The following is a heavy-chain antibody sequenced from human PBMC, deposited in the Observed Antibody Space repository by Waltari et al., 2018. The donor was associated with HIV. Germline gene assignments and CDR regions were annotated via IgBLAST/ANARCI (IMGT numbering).Heavy chain of an antibody. J-gene: IGHJ4*02. Sequence: VQLVESGGGVVQPGRSLRLSCAASGFTFSSYVMPWVRQAPDKGLEWVAVISDDGSIKFYADSVRGRFTISRDNSKNTLYLQMNSLRAEDTAVYYCAREVGIVATIYIDYWGQGTLVTVSS. CDR2: ISDDGSIK. CDR1: GFTFSSYV. D-gene: IGHD5-12*01. CDR3: AREVGIVATIYIDY. V-gene: IGHV3-30*04.